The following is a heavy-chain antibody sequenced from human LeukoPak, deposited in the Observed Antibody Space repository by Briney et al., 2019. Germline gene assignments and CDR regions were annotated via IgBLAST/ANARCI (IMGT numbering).Heavy chain of an antibody. CDR2: IYYSGST. Sequence: SETLSLTCTVSSGSISNGDHYWSWIRQHPGKGLEWIGHIYYSGSTYYNPSLKSRGIISVETSKNQFSLKLSSVTAADTAVYYRARIMLSWREFDCWGQGTLVTVSS. CDR3: ARIMLSWREFDC. V-gene: IGHV4-31*03. J-gene: IGHJ4*02. D-gene: IGHD1-26*01. CDR1: SGSISNGDHY.